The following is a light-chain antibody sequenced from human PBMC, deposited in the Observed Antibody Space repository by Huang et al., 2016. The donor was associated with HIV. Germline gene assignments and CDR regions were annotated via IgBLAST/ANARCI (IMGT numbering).Light chain of an antibody. CDR1: QGSSNS. V-gene: IGKV1-NL1*01. CDR3: QQDFSALWT. Sequence: DIQMTQSPPSLSASVADRVTITCRASQGSSNSLAWYRQKPGNPPRLLVSGASKLESGVPSRCSGSGSGTDYTLTISSLQPEDFATYYCQQDFSALWTFGQGTKV. J-gene: IGKJ1*01. CDR2: GAS.